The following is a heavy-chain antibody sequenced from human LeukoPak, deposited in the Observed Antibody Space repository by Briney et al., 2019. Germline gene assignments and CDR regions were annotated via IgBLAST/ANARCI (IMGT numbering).Heavy chain of an antibody. CDR2: VNPKSGGT. V-gene: IGHV1-2*02. CDR3: ASGGEVAGTGDAFDI. D-gene: IGHD6-19*01. J-gene: IGHJ3*02. Sequence: ASVTVSYMASGYTFTRYYMHGVRPAPGQGLEGMGWVNPKSGGTNYAQKFQGRVTMTRDTSISTAYMELSRLRSDDTAVYYCASGGEVAGTGDAFDIWGQGTMVTVSS. CDR1: GYTFTRYY.